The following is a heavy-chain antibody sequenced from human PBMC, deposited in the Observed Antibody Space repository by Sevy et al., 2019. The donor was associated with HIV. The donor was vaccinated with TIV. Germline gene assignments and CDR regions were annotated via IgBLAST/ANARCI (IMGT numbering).Heavy chain of an antibody. CDR3: ATASRYYDSSGYPDY. V-gene: IGHV3-30*04. CDR2: ISYDGSNK. D-gene: IGHD3-22*01. J-gene: IGHJ4*02. CDR1: GFTFSSYA. Sequence: GGSLRLSCAASGFTFSSYAMHWVRQAPGKGLEWVAVISYDGSNKYYADSVKGRFTISRDNSKNTLYLQMNSLRAEDTAAYYCATASRYYDSSGYPDYWGQGTLVTVSS.